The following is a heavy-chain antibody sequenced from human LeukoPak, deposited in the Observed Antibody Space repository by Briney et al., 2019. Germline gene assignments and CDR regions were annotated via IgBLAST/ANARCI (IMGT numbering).Heavy chain of an antibody. D-gene: IGHD3-22*01. Sequence: SSETLSLTCTVSGGSISSGAYYWSWIRQHPGKGLEWIGYIYYSGDTYYNPSLKSRVTISVDTSKNQFSLKLSSVTAADTAMYYCARELSYYYDSSGYRFDYWGQGTLVTISS. J-gene: IGHJ4*02. V-gene: IGHV4-31*03. CDR3: ARELSYYYDSSGYRFDY. CDR1: GGSISSGAYY. CDR2: IYYSGDT.